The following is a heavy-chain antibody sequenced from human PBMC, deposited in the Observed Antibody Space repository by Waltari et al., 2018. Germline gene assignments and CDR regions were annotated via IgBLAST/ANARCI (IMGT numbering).Heavy chain of an antibody. CDR3: VRGGWADY. Sequence: EVQLLESGGGLVQPGGSLRLSCAASGFTFSSYILTWVRQAPGKGLELVSAIRGSGDSTYYADFVKGRFTISRDNSKNTLYLQMNSLRAEDTAVYYCVRGGWADYWGQGTLVTVSS. CDR1: GFTFSSYI. V-gene: IGHV3-23*01. CDR2: IRGSGDST. J-gene: IGHJ4*02. D-gene: IGHD1-26*01.